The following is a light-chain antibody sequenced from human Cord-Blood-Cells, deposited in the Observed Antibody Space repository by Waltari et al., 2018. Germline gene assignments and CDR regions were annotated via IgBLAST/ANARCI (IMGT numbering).Light chain of an antibody. Sequence: QSALTQPASLSGSPGQSLPISCTGTSRDVGRYTLVSWYQQHPGKAPKLMIYEGSKLPSGVSNRFSGSKSGNTASLTISGLQAEDEADYYCCSYAGSSTFVVFGGGTKLTVL. CDR3: CSYAGSSTFVV. CDR1: SRDVGRYTL. V-gene: IGLV2-23*03. CDR2: EGS. J-gene: IGLJ2*01.